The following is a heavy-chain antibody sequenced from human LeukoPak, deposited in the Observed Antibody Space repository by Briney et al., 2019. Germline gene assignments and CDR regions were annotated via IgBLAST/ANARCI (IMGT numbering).Heavy chain of an antibody. J-gene: IGHJ4*02. CDR1: GYTFTGYY. D-gene: IGHD6-19*01. Sequence: GASVKVSCKASGYTFTGYYMHWVRQAPGQGLEWMGRINPNSGGTNYAQEFQGRVTMTRDTSISTAYMELSRLRSDDTAVYYCARIIAVAAKEVDYWGQGTLVTVSS. V-gene: IGHV1-2*06. CDR2: INPNSGGT. CDR3: ARIIAVAAKEVDY.